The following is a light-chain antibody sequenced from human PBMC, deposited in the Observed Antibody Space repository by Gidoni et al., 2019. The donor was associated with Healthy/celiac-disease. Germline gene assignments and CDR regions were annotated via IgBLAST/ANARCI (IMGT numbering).Light chain of an antibody. J-gene: IGKJ4*01. V-gene: IGKV3-20*01. Sequence: EIVLTPSPVTLSLSPGERATLSCRASQSVSSSSLAWYQQTPGQAPRLLIYGASSRVTGIPDRFSGRGSGTDFTLTISRLEPEDFAVYYCQQYGSSPLTFGGGTKVEIK. CDR2: GAS. CDR1: QSVSSSS. CDR3: QQYGSSPLT.